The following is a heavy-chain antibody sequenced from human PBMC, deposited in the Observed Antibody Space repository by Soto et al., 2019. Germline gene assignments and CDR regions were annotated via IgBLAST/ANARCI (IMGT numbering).Heavy chain of an antibody. J-gene: IGHJ6*02. CDR2: IFHTGST. CDR1: GYSISSGHS. D-gene: IGHD6-25*01. CDR3: ATLPRLDGMDV. V-gene: IGHV4-38-2*01. Sequence: SETLSLTCAVSGYSISSGHSWGWIRQPPGKGLEWIGSIFHTGSTYYNPSLKGRVTLSVDTSKNQFSLKLSSVTAADTAVYFCATLPRLDGMDVWGQGTTVTVSS.